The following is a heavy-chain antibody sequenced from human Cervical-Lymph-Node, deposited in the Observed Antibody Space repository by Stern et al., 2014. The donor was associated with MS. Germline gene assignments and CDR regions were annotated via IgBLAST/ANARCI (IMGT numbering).Heavy chain of an antibody. D-gene: IGHD6-6*01. CDR2: INTKTGNP. CDR3: ATWGAGSSPPLFY. CDR1: GYTLTTYA. Sequence: QVQLVQSGSELKKPGASVKVSCKASGYTLTTYAINWARQAPGQGIEWMGWINTKTGNPTFAQGFTGRFVFSLDTSINTAYLQISSLKAEDSAVYYCATWGAGSSPPLFYWGQGTLVTVSS. J-gene: IGHJ4*02. V-gene: IGHV7-4-1*02.